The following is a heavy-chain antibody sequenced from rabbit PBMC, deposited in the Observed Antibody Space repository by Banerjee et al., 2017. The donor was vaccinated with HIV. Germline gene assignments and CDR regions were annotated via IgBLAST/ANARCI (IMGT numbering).Heavy chain of an antibody. V-gene: IGHV1S45*01. D-gene: IGHD4-2*01. CDR2: IYAGNSGFT. CDR3: ARDSSSTWDYYFNL. Sequence: QEQLEESGGDLVKPEGSLTLTCTASGFSFSSSYWICWVRQAPGKGLEWIACIYAGNSGFTYYASWAKGRFTISKTSSTTVTLQMTSLTAADTATYFCARDSSSTWDYYFNLWGPGTLVTVS. CDR1: GFSFSSSYW. J-gene: IGHJ4*01.